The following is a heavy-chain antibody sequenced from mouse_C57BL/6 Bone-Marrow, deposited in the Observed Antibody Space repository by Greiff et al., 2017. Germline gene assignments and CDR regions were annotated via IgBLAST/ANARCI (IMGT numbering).Heavy chain of an antibody. CDR2: IYPRSGNT. CDR1: GYTFTSYG. Sequence: QVQLQQSGAELARPGASVKLSCKASGYTFTSYGISWVKQRTGQGLEWIGDIYPRSGNTYYNEKFKGKATLTADKSSSTAYMELRSLTSEDSAVYFCARSTMVRGVAYWGQGTLVTVSA. V-gene: IGHV1-81*01. D-gene: IGHD2-1*01. CDR3: ARSTMVRGVAY. J-gene: IGHJ3*01.